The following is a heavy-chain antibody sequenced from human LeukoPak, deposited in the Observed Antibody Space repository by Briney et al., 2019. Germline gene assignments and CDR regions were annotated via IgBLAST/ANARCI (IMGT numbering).Heavy chain of an antibody. Sequence: ASVKVSCTASGYTFTGYYMHWVRQAPGQGLEWMGGIIPIFGTANYAQKFQGRVTITADESTSTAYMELSSLRSEDTAVYYCARPEVDYVWGNFDYWGQGTLVTVSS. CDR3: ARPEVDYVWGNFDY. CDR1: GYTFTGYY. CDR2: IIPIFGTA. V-gene: IGHV1-69*13. D-gene: IGHD3-16*01. J-gene: IGHJ4*02.